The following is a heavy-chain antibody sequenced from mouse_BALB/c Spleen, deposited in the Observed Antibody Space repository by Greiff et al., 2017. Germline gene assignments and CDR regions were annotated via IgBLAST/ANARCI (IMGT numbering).Heavy chain of an antibody. V-gene: IGHV1-14*01. J-gene: IGHJ2*01. CDR3: ARRDYRYDGYFDY. D-gene: IGHD2-14*01. CDR1: GYTFTSYV. Sequence: EVQLQESGPELVKTGASVKMSCKASGYTFTSYVMHWVKQKPGQGLEWIGYINPYNDGTKYNEKFKGKATLTSDKSSSTAYMELSSLTSEDSAVYYCARRDYRYDGYFDYWGQGTTLTVSS. CDR2: INPYNDGT.